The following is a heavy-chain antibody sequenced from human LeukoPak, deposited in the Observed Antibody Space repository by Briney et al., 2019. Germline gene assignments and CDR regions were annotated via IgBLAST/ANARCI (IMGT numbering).Heavy chain of an antibody. CDR1: GFTFSSFA. CDR2: ISGSGGST. CDR3: AKLTQYDSSGIDY. D-gene: IGHD3-22*01. V-gene: IGHV3-23*01. Sequence: QAGGSLRLSCAASGFTFSSFALSWVRQAPGKGREWVSAISGSGGSTYYADSVKGRFTISRDNSKNTLYLQMNSLRAEDTAVYYCAKLTQYDSSGIDYWGQGTLVTVSS. J-gene: IGHJ4*02.